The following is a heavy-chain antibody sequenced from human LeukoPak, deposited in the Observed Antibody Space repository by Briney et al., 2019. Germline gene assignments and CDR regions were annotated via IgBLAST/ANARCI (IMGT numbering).Heavy chain of an antibody. V-gene: IGHV4-34*01. CDR3: ARGNYYDSSGYYGG. CDR2: INHGGST. CDR1: GVSFSDYY. Sequence: RSSETLSLTCAVYGVSFSDYYWSWIRQPPGKGLEWIGEINHGGSTNYSPSLESRVTISVDTSKNQFSLKLSSVTAADTAVYYCARGNYYDSSGYYGGWGQGTLVTVSS. D-gene: IGHD3-22*01. J-gene: IGHJ4*02.